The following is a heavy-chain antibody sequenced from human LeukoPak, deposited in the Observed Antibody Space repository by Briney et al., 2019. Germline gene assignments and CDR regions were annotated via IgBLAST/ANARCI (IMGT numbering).Heavy chain of an antibody. J-gene: IGHJ5*02. D-gene: IGHD3-22*01. CDR3: ARDLAVLYDSSGYCFDP. Sequence: GGSLRLSCAASGFTFSSYAMHWVRQAPDKGLEWVAVISYDGSNKYYADSVKGRFTISRDNSKNTLYLQMNSLRAEDTAVYYCARDLAVLYDSSGYCFDPWGQGTLVTVSS. CDR2: ISYDGSNK. V-gene: IGHV3-30-3*01. CDR1: GFTFSSYA.